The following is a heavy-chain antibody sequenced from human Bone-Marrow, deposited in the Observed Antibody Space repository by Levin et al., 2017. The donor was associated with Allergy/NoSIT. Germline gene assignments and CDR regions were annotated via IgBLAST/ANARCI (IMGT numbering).Heavy chain of an antibody. CDR2: ISWNSGSR. V-gene: IGHV3-9*01. CDR3: ARDKRAATPYYLDD. J-gene: IGHJ4*02. Sequence: GGSLRLSCAASGFTFDDYAMHWVRQAPGKGLEWVSGISWNSGSRGYADSVKGRFTISRDNAKNSLYLQMNSLRPEDTALYYCARDKRAATPYYLDDCGQGTLVTVSS. D-gene: IGHD2-15*01. CDR1: GFTFDDYA.